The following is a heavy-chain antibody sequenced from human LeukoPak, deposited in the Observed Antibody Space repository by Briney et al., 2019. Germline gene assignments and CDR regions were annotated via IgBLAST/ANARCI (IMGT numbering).Heavy chain of an antibody. D-gene: IGHD3-10*01. J-gene: IGHJ4*02. CDR3: ARQHGSGSYYSRAIDY. CDR2: IYLGDSDT. V-gene: IGHV5-51*01. Sequence: WESLKISCEASGYSFTTYWIGWVRQMPGKGLELMGIIYLGDSDTRYSPSFQGQVTISADKSIRTAYLQWSSLKASDTAMYYCARQHGSGSYYSRAIDYWGQGTLVTVSS. CDR1: GYSFTTYW.